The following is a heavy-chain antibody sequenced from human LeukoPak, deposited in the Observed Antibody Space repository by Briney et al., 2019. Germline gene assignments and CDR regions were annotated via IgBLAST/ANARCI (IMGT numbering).Heavy chain of an antibody. Sequence: SETLSLTCAVYGGSFSGYYWSWIRQPPGKGLEWIGEINHSGSTNYNPSLKSRVTIPVGTSKNQFSLKLSSVTAADTAVYYCARLASSGHIDYWGQGTLVTVSS. CDR3: ARLASSGHIDY. CDR2: INHSGST. V-gene: IGHV4-34*01. J-gene: IGHJ4*02. CDR1: GGSFSGYY. D-gene: IGHD3-22*01.